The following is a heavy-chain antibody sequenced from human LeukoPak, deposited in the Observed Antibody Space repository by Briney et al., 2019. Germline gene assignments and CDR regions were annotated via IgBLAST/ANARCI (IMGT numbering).Heavy chain of an antibody. CDR2: IYYSGST. CDR3: ARDRGIVVVPAAMNAFDI. Sequence: PSETLSLTCTVSGGSISSSSYYWGWIRQPPGKGLEWIGSIYYSGSTYYNPSLKSRVTISVDTSKNQFSLKLSSVTAADTAVYYCARDRGIVVVPAAMNAFDIWGQGTMVTVSS. J-gene: IGHJ3*02. D-gene: IGHD2-2*01. CDR1: GGSISSSSYY. V-gene: IGHV4-39*07.